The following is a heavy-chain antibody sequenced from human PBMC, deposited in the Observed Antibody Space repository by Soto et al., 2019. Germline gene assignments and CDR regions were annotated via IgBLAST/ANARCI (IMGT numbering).Heavy chain of an antibody. V-gene: IGHV1-69*12. Sequence: QVQLVQSGAEVKKPGSSVKVSCKASGGTFSNYAISWVRQAPGQGLEWMGGIIPIFGTTNYAQRVQGRVTTTADESTSTAYMELSSLRSEDMAVYYCARVSSSWYKDYFDYWGKGPLVTVSS. CDR2: IIPIFGTT. J-gene: IGHJ4*02. CDR3: ARVSSSWYKDYFDY. CDR1: GGTFSNYA. D-gene: IGHD6-13*01.